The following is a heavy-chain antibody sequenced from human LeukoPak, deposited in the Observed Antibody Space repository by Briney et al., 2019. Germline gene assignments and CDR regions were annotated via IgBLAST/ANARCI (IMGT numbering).Heavy chain of an antibody. D-gene: IGHD2-2*01. CDR3: AKYGVDCSSTSCYPLYYMDV. CDR1: GFTFDSYA. Sequence: PGGSLSLSCAASGFTFDSYAMTWVRQAPGKGLEWVSSISGGGGITNYADSVKGRLTICRDNSKYTLFLQMNSLRAEDTAVYYCAKYGVDCSSTSCYPLYYMDVWGKGTTVTVSS. J-gene: IGHJ6*03. V-gene: IGHV3-23*01. CDR2: ISGGGGIT.